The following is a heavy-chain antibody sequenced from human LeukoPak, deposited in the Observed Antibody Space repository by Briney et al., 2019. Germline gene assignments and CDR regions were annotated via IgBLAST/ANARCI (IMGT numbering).Heavy chain of an antibody. D-gene: IGHD1-26*01. CDR1: GYTFTSYY. J-gene: IGHJ5*02. V-gene: IGHV1-46*01. Sequence: ASVKVSCKASGYTFTSYYMHWVRQAPGQGLEWMGIINPSGGSTSYAQKFQGRVTMTRDMSTSTLYMELSSLRSEDTAIYYCARDNSVGDNAWWFDPWGQGTLVTVSS. CDR2: INPSGGST. CDR3: ARDNSVGDNAWWFDP.